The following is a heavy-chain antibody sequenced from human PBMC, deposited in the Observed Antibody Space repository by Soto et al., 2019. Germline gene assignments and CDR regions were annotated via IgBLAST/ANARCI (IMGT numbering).Heavy chain of an antibody. D-gene: IGHD1-26*01. V-gene: IGHV3-30*18. CDR2: ISYDGSNK. CDR1: GFTFSSYG. Sequence: QVPLVESGGGVVQPGRSLRLSCAASGFTFSSYGMHWVRQAPGKGLEWVAVISYDGSNKYYADSVKGRFTISRDNSKSTLYLQMNSLRAEDTAVYYCAKSPSYPVHFDYWGQGTLVTVSS. J-gene: IGHJ4*02. CDR3: AKSPSYPVHFDY.